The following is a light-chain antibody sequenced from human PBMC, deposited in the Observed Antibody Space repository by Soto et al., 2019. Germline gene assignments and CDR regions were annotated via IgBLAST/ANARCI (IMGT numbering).Light chain of an antibody. CDR2: DVS. Sequence: QSALTQPPPVSGSPGQSVTISCTGTSSDVGAYNFVSWYQQHPGKAPKLIIFDVSARPSGVPDRFSGSKSGNTASLTISGLQADDEADYYCCSYAGTYSPVLGGGTKLTVL. J-gene: IGLJ2*01. CDR1: SSDVGAYNF. CDR3: CSYAGTYSPV. V-gene: IGLV2-11*01.